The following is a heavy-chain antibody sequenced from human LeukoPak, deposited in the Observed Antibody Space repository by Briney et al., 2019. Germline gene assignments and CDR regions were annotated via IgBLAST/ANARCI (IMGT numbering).Heavy chain of an antibody. D-gene: IGHD6-13*01. J-gene: IGHJ4*02. CDR1: GGTFSSYA. CDR2: ISAYNGNT. V-gene: IGHV1-18*01. CDR3: ARGDLAAAGFDY. Sequence: ASVKVSCKASGGTFSSYAISWVRQAPGQGLEWMGWISAYNGNTNYAQKLQGRVTMTTDTSTSTAYMELRSLRSDNTAVYYCARGDLAAAGFDYWGQGTLVTVSS.